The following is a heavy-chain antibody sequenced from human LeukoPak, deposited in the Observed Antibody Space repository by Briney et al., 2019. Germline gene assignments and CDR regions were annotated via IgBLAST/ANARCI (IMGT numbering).Heavy chain of an antibody. V-gene: IGHV4-34*01. Sequence: KPSETLSLTCAVYGGSLSAYYWSWIRQSPGKGQEWIGEINKSESSNYNPSLKSRVTISVDTSKNQVSLQLSSVTAADTAVYYCARGRYSNWERYYYMDVWGKGATVTVSS. J-gene: IGHJ6*03. D-gene: IGHD4-11*01. CDR3: ARGRYSNWERYYYMDV. CDR1: GGSLSAYY. CDR2: INKSESS.